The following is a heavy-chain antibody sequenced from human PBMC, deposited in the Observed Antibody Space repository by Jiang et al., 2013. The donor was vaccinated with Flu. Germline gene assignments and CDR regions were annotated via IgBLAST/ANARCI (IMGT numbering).Heavy chain of an antibody. Sequence: QLLESGGGVVQPGRSLRLSCAASGFTFSSYGMRWVRQTPGTGLEWVAVIWHDGSNKYYADSVKGRFTISRDNSKNTLYLEMNSLRAEDTAVYHCAKDRVPCSDGVCYPYWFDPWGQGTLVTVSS. CDR3: AKDRVPCSDGVCYPYWFDP. J-gene: IGHJ5*02. V-gene: IGHV3-33*06. CDR2: IWHDGSNK. CDR1: GFTFSSYG. D-gene: IGHD2-8*01.